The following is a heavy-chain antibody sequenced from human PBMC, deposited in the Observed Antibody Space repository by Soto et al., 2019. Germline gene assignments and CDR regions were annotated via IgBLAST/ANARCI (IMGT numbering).Heavy chain of an antibody. CDR3: AREDIVVVTAAYYYYYGMDV. CDR1: GYTFTSYG. J-gene: IGHJ6*02. Sequence: VCCQASGYTFTSYGISWVRQAPGQGLEWMGWISAYNGNTNYAQKLQGRVTMTTDTSTSTAYMELRSLRSDDTAVYYCAREDIVVVTAAYYYYYGMDVWGQGTTVTVSS. D-gene: IGHD2-2*01. V-gene: IGHV1-18*01. CDR2: ISAYNGNT.